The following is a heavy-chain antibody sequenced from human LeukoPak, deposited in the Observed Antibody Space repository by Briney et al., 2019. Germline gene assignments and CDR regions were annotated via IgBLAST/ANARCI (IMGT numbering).Heavy chain of an antibody. D-gene: IGHD2-15*01. Sequence: PGGSLRLSCAASGFTVSSNYMSWVRQAPGKGLEWVSVIYSGGSTYYADSVKGRFTISRDNSKNTLYLQMNSLRAEDTAVYYCARGYPTYCSGGSCYSGAFDIWGQGTMVTVSS. V-gene: IGHV3-66*01. CDR2: IYSGGST. J-gene: IGHJ3*02. CDR1: GFTVSSNY. CDR3: ARGYPTYCSGGSCYSGAFDI.